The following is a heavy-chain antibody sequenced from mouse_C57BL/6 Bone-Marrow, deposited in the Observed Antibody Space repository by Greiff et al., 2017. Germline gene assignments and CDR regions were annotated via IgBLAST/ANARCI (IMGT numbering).Heavy chain of an antibody. D-gene: IGHD2-4*01. V-gene: IGHV1-19*01. Sequence: DVQLQESGPVLVKPGASVKMSCKASGYTFTDYYMNWVKQSHGKSLEWIGVINPYNGGTSYNQKFKGKATLTVDKSSSTAYMELNSLTSEDSAVYYCAGVDYDVAWFAYWGQGTLVTVSA. J-gene: IGHJ3*01. CDR2: INPYNGGT. CDR1: GYTFTDYY. CDR3: AGVDYDVAWFAY.